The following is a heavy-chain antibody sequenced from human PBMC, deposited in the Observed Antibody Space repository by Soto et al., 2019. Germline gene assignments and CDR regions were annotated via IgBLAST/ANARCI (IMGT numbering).Heavy chain of an antibody. V-gene: IGHV1-18*01. CDR2: ISPYTGNT. J-gene: IGHJ6*02. CDR3: VMVDNYVTPTLQDV. D-gene: IGHD3-16*01. Sequence: QVQLVQSGDEVKKPGASVKVSCKASGYIFVNYGIAWVRQAPGQGLEWMVWISPYTGNTHTATKIQGRLTMTTDTSTSTAYMDLGSLTSDDTAVYYCVMVDNYVTPTLQDVWGQGTTVTVSS. CDR1: GYIFVNYG.